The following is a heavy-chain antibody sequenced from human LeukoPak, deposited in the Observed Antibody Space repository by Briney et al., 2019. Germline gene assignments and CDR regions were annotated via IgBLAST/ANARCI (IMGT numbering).Heavy chain of an antibody. J-gene: IGHJ1*01. CDR2: ISGSSSFI. Sequence: GGSLRLSCAASGFTCSTYSMNRVRQAPGKGLEWVSSISGSSSFIYYADSVKGRFTISRDNAKNSLYLQMNSLRGEDTAVYYCARGGSTSSSSHFHHWGQGTLVTVSS. D-gene: IGHD6-6*01. V-gene: IGHV3-21*01. CDR3: ARGGSTSSSSHFHH. CDR1: GFTCSTYS.